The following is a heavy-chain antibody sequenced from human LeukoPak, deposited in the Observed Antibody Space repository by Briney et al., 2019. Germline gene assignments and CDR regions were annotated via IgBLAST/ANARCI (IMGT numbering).Heavy chain of an antibody. CDR2: MNPNSGNT. D-gene: IGHD6-13*01. Sequence: GASVKVSCKASGYTFTGYYMHWVRQAPGQGLEWMGWMNPNSGNTGYAQKFQGRVTMTRNTSISTAYMELSSLRSEDTAVYYCARSRTAARAASAYWGQGTLVTVSS. CDR1: GYTFTGYY. J-gene: IGHJ4*02. CDR3: ARSRTAARAASAY. V-gene: IGHV1-8*02.